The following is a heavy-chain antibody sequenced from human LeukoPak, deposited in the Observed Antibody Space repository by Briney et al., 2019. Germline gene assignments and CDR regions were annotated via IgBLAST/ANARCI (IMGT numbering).Heavy chain of an antibody. D-gene: IGHD2-2*01. CDR1: GDSISSSNCF. J-gene: IGHJ3*02. Sequence: SETLSLTCTVSGDSISSSNCFWAWIRQPPGKGLEWIGTISYTGSTYYNPSLKSRVTMSVDTSKNQFSLKLSSVTAADTAVYYCARRLGGRYCSSTSCGPGFAFDIWGQGTMVTVSS. CDR2: ISYTGST. CDR3: ARRLGGRYCSSTSCGPGFAFDI. V-gene: IGHV4-39*07.